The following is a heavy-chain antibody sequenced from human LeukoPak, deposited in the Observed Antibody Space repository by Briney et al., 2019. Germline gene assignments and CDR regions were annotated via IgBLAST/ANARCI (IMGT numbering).Heavy chain of an antibody. CDR3: ARDILTGYAFDY. CDR2: IIPIFGTA. CDR1: GGTFSSYA. V-gene: IGHV1-69*05. D-gene: IGHD3-9*01. Sequence: VASVKVSCKASGGTFSSYAISWVRQAPGQGVEWMGRIIPIFGTANYAQKFQGRVTITTDESTSTAYMELSSLRSEDTAVYYCARDILTGYAFDYWGQGTLVTVPS. J-gene: IGHJ4*02.